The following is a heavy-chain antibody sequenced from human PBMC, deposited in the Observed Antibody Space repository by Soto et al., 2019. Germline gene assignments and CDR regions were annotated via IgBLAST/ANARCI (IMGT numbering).Heavy chain of an antibody. J-gene: IGHJ4*02. CDR1: GFTFSDYY. D-gene: IGHD5-18*01. CDR2: ISSTSIYT. CDR3: AREDTAMSYFDY. V-gene: IGHV3-11*06. Sequence: GGSLRLSCAAAGFTFSDYYMSWIRQAPGKGLEWVSYISSTSIYTNYADSVKGRFTISRDNAKNSLYMQMNSLRAEDTAVYYCAREDTAMSYFDYCGQGTLVTVSS.